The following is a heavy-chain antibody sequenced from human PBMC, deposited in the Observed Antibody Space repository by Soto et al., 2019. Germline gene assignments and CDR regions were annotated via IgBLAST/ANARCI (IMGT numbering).Heavy chain of an antibody. CDR3: AKTRVRTLSVEYWNYGKPNLGNFDY. J-gene: IGHJ4*02. CDR1: GFTFSSYA. Sequence: PGGSLRLSCAASGFTFSSYAMSWVRQAPGKGLEWVSAISGSGGSTYYADSVKGRFTISRDNSKNTLYLQMNSLRAEDTAVYYCAKTRVRTLSVEYWNYGKPNLGNFDYWGQGTQVTVSS. D-gene: IGHD1-7*01. V-gene: IGHV3-23*01. CDR2: ISGSGGST.